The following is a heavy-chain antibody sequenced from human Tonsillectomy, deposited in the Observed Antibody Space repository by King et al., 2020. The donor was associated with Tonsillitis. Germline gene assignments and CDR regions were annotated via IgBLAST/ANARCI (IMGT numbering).Heavy chain of an antibody. CDR3: ASSPGRGYSYGDYYYYGMDV. CDR2: IYYSGST. D-gene: IGHD5-18*01. J-gene: IGHJ6*02. CDR1: GGSISSYY. Sequence: VQLQESGPGLVKPSETLSLTCTVSGGSISSYYWSWIRPPPGKGLEWIGYIYYSGSTNYNPSLKSRVTISVDTSKNQFSLKLSSVTAADTAVYYCASSPGRGYSYGDYYYYGMDVWGQGTTVTVSS. V-gene: IGHV4-59*01.